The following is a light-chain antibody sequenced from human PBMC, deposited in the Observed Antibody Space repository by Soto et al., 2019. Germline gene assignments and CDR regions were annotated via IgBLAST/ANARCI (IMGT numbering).Light chain of an antibody. V-gene: IGKV1-8*01. Sequence: AIRMTQSPSTFSASTGDRVTITCRASQDISSYLAWYQQKAGQAPKLLIYAAATLQRGAPSRFSGSGSGTDFTLTISRLQSEDFATYYCQQYFSYPYTFGQGTKLEI. J-gene: IGKJ2*01. CDR3: QQYFSYPYT. CDR2: AAA. CDR1: QDISSY.